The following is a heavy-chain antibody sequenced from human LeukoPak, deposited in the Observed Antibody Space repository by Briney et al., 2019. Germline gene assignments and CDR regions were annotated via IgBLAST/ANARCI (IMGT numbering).Heavy chain of an antibody. V-gene: IGHV4-34*01. J-gene: IGHJ3*02. D-gene: IGHD6-13*01. CDR1: GGSFSGYY. CDR3: ARGKITLGSWYGFRNDAFDI. CDR2: INHSGST. Sequence: SETLSLTCAVYGGSFSGYYWSWIRQPPGKGLEWIGEINHSGSTNYNPSLKSRVTISVDTSKNQFSLKLSSVTAADTAVYYCARGKITLGSWYGFRNDAFDIWGQGTVVTVSS.